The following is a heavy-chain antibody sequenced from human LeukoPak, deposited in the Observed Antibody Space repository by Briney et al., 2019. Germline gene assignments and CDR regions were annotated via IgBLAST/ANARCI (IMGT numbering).Heavy chain of an antibody. J-gene: IGHJ4*02. CDR2: IRYDGINK. CDR1: GFTFSSYS. Sequence: GGSLRLSCAASGFTFSSYSMHWVRQAPGKGLEWVAFIRYDGINKYYADSVQGRFSISRDNSKNTLYLQMNSLRAEDTAVYYCARGGGVVITTLFDYWGQGTLVTVSS. D-gene: IGHD3-22*01. CDR3: ARGGGVVITTLFDY. V-gene: IGHV3-30*02.